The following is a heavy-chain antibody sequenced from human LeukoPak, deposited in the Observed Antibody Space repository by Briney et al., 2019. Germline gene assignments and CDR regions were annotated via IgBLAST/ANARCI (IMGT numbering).Heavy chain of an antibody. V-gene: IGHV3-30-3*01. CDR3: XXDHAPFWSGPHFDY. CDR2: ISYDGSNK. CDR1: GFTFSSYA. D-gene: IGHD3-3*01. Sequence: KSGGSLRLSCAASGFTFSSYAMHWVRQAPGKGLEWVAVISYDGSNKYYADSVKGRFTISRDNSKNTLYLQMNSLRAEDTAVYYCXXDHAPFWSGPHFDYWGQGTLVTVSS. J-gene: IGHJ4*02.